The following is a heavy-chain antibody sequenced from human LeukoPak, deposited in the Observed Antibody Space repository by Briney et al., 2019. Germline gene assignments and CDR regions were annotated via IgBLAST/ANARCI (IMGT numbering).Heavy chain of an antibody. CDR2: ISSSSSYI. V-gene: IGHV3-21*04. D-gene: IGHD6-19*01. CDR3: AKNMGRWLVTQTAEYFQN. J-gene: IGHJ1*01. CDR1: GFTFSSYS. Sequence: GGSLRLSCAASGFTFSSYSTNWVRQAPGKGLEWVSSISSSSSYIYYADSVKGRFTISRDNAKNSLYLQMNSLRAADTAVYYCAKNMGRWLVTQTAEYFQNWGQGSLVTVSS.